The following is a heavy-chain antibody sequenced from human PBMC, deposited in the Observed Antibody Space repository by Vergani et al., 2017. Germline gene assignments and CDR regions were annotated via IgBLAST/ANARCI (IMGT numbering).Heavy chain of an antibody. CDR1: GGTFTSYT. CDR2: IIPILGMA. Sequence: QVQLVQSGAEVKKPGSSVKVSCKASGGTFTSYTISWLRQAPGQGLEWMGRIIPILGMAKYAEKFQGRVTITADKSTRTSNMELTSLRSDDTGVYYCARGYDSSAHFDIWGQGTMVTVSS. D-gene: IGHD3-22*01. CDR3: ARGYDSSAHFDI. V-gene: IGHV1-69*02. J-gene: IGHJ3*02.